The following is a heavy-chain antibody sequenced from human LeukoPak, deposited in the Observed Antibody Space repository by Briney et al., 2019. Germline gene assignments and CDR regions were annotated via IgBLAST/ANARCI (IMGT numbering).Heavy chain of an antibody. CDR1: GGSISSYY. J-gene: IGHJ3*02. CDR3: ASSGGGWALDAFDI. V-gene: IGHV4-59*01. CDR2: IYYSGST. Sequence: PSETLSLTCTVSGGSISSYYWSWIRQPPGEGLEWIGYIYYSGSTNYNPSLKSRVTISVDTSKNQFSLKLSSVTAADTAVYYCASSGGGWALDAFDIWGQGTMVTVSS. D-gene: IGHD3-16*01.